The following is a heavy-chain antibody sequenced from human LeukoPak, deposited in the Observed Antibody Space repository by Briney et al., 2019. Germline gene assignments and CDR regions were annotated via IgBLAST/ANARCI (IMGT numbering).Heavy chain of an antibody. J-gene: IGHJ4*02. CDR3: ARAPLGRSFDY. V-gene: IGHV4-38-2*02. CDR1: GYSISSAYY. D-gene: IGHD3-10*01. Sequence: SETLSLTCTVSGYSISSAYYWGWIRQPPGKGLEWIGTIYHSGITYYNPSLKSRVTISVETSKNQFSLKLSSVTAADTAVYSCARAPLGRSFDYWGQGTLVTVSS. CDR2: IYHSGIT.